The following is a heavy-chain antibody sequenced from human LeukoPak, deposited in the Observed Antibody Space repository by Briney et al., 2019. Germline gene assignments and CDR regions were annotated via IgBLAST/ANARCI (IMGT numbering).Heavy chain of an antibody. J-gene: IGHJ4*02. CDR1: GFTFRSYG. CDR2: IRYDGSNK. V-gene: IGHV3-30*02. Sequence: GGTLRLSCAASGFTFRSYGMHWVRQAPDKGLEWVAFIRYDGSNKYYADSVKGRFTISRDNSKNTLYLQMNSLRAEDTAVYYCAKDFDDSSGSLDYWGQGTLVTVSS. CDR3: AKDFDDSSGSLDY. D-gene: IGHD3-22*01.